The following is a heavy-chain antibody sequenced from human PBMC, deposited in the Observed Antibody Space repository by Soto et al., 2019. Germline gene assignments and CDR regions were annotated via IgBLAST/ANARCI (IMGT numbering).Heavy chain of an antibody. CDR1: GGSFSGYY. CDR3: ARGIAQDY. V-gene: IGHV4-34*01. D-gene: IGHD6-13*01. CDR2: INHSGST. J-gene: IGHJ4*02. Sequence: SETLSLTCAVYGGSFSGYYWSWIRQPPGKGLEWIGEINHSGSTNYNPSLKSRVTISVDTSKNQFSLKLSSVTAADTAVYYCARGIAQDYWGQGTLVTVSS.